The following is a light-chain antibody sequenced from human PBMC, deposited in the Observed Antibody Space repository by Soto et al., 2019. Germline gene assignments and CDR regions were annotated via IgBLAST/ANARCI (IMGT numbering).Light chain of an antibody. CDR2: GAS. Sequence: ETALTQSPGTLSPSPTYTATLSCRASQSVSSSYLAWYQQKPGQAPRLLIYGASSRATGIPDRFSGSGSGTDFTLTICRLEPEDFAVYYCQQYGRSPTFGQGTKVDI. CDR1: QSVSSSY. V-gene: IGKV3-20*01. CDR3: QQYGRSPT. J-gene: IGKJ1*01.